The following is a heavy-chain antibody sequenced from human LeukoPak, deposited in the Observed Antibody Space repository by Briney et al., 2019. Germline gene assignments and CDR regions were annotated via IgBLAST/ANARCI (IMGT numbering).Heavy chain of an antibody. CDR3: TADYYDSSGYYYDPEYFQH. J-gene: IGHJ1*01. CDR2: IKRSGGTT. D-gene: IGHD3-22*01. CDR1: GFTFSNAW. V-gene: IGHV3-15*01. Sequence: GGSLRLSCAASGFTFSNAWMSWVRQAPGKGLEWVGRIKRSGGTTELAAPVKGRFTISRDDSKKTLYLQMSSLKTEDTAVYYCTADYYDSSGYYYDPEYFQHWGQGTLVTVSS.